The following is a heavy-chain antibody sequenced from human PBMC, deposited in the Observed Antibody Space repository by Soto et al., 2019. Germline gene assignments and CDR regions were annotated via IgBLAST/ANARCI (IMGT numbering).Heavy chain of an antibody. J-gene: IGHJ3*02. CDR2: IWYDGSNK. CDR1: GFTFSSYG. V-gene: IGHV3-33*01. CDR3: ARMYYYDSSGYQRFDAFDI. D-gene: IGHD3-22*01. Sequence: GESLKISCAASGFTFSSYGMHWVRQAPGKGLEWVAVIWYDGSNKYYADSVKGRFTISRDNSKNTLYLQMNSLRAEDTAVYYCARMYYYDSSGYQRFDAFDIWGQGTMVTVSS.